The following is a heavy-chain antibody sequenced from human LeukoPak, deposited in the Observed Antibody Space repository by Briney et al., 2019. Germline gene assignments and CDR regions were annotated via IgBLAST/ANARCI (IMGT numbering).Heavy chain of an antibody. Sequence: ASVKFSCKASGYTLTTYGISWVRQAPGQGIKWMGWISPYNDYTNSAKKLQGRVTMTTDTSTSTGYMELRSLRSDDTALYYCSRWYCSSTSCYAGAFDMWGQGTMVTVSS. CDR3: SRWYCSSTSCYAGAFDM. CDR2: ISPYNDYT. J-gene: IGHJ3*02. V-gene: IGHV1-18*04. D-gene: IGHD2-2*01. CDR1: GYTLTTYG.